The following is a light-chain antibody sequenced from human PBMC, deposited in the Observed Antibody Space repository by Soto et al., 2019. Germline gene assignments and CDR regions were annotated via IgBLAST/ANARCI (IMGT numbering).Light chain of an antibody. CDR2: DVN. V-gene: IGLV2-14*03. CDR1: SSDVGGYNF. J-gene: IGLJ1*01. Sequence: QSALTQPASVSWSPGQSITISCTGTSSDVGGYNFVSWYQQHPGKVAKLMIFDVNRRPSGVSDRFSGSKSGNTASLTISGLQAEDEGDYYCCSYTSSSTHVFGSGTKLTVL. CDR3: CSYTSSSTHV.